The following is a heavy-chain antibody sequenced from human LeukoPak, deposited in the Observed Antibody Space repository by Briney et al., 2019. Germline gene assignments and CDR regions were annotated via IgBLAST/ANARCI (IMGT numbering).Heavy chain of an antibody. CDR1: GFTLSSYA. CDR2: ISASGGST. Sequence: QPGGSLRLSCAASGFTLSSYAMSWVRQAPGKGLEWVSSISASGGSTNYADSVKGRFTISRDNSKNTVYLQMNSLRAEDTAVYYCAKVMKGSEGLTMVRGVIIKTAGLYYMDVWGKGTTVTVSS. D-gene: IGHD3-10*01. CDR3: AKVMKGSEGLTMVRGVIIKTAGLYYMDV. J-gene: IGHJ6*03. V-gene: IGHV3-23*01.